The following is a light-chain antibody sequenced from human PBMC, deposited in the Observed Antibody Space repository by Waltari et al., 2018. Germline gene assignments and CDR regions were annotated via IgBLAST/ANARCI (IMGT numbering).Light chain of an antibody. Sequence: SYELTQPPSISVSPGQTARLTCSGAKLAYKYVSWYQQKSGQSPTLVIYQDNKRPSGIPERFAGSNSGNTATLTISETQTVDEADFYCQAWDITTKVVFGGGTKLTVL. CDR1: KLAYKY. CDR2: QDN. V-gene: IGLV3-1*01. CDR3: QAWDITTKVV. J-gene: IGLJ2*01.